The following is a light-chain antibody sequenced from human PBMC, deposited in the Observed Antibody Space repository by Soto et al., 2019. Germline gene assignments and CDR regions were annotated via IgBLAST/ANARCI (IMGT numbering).Light chain of an antibody. V-gene: IGLV2-14*01. CDR2: EVN. CDR3: SSYTSSSTYV. Sequence: QSALTQPRSVSGSPGQSVTISCTGTSSDVGGYNYVSWYQQHPGKAPKLMIYEVNNRPSGVSDRFSGSKSGNVASLTISWLQAEDEADYYCSSYTSSSTYVFGTGTKVTVL. CDR1: SSDVGGYNY. J-gene: IGLJ1*01.